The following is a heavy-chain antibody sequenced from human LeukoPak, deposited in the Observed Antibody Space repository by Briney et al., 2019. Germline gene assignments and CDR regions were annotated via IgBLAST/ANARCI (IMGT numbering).Heavy chain of an antibody. V-gene: IGHV3-23*01. D-gene: IGHD6-19*01. CDR2: INVRGDGT. Sequence: GGSLRLSCAASGFTFNSFAFTWVRQAPGRGLGWVSAINVRGDGTYYAESVRGRFTISRDNSKNTLYLQMNSLRAEDTALYYCAKDYRYGSAWGPGTLVVVSS. CDR1: GFTFNSFA. CDR3: AKDYRYGSA. J-gene: IGHJ5*02.